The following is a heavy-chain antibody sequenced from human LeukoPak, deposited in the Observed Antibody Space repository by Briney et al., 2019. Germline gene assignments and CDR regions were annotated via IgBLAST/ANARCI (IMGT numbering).Heavy chain of an antibody. CDR2: SGGDGGST. Sequence: GGSLRLSCAASGFTFSSYDMSWVCQAPGKGLEWVSASGGDGGSTYADSVKGRFTISRDNSKNTLYLQMNSLRAEDTATYYCAKALNYWYFDLWGRGNLVTVSS. V-gene: IGHV3-23*01. CDR1: GFTFSSYD. J-gene: IGHJ2*01. CDR3: AKALNYWYFDL.